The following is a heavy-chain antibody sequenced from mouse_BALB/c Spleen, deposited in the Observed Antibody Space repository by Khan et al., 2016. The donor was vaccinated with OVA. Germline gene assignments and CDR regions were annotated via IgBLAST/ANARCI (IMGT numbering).Heavy chain of an antibody. J-gene: IGHJ4*01. V-gene: IGHV1-80*01. CDR2: IYPGDGDT. CDR1: GYAFSSYW. Sequence: QVQLQQSGAELVRPGSSVKISCKASGYAFSSYWMNWVKQRPGQGLEWIGQIYPGDGDTNYNGKFKGKATLTADKSSSTAYMQLSSLTSEDSAVYFCARWLDYYAMDYWGQGTSVTVSS. CDR3: ARWLDYYAMDY.